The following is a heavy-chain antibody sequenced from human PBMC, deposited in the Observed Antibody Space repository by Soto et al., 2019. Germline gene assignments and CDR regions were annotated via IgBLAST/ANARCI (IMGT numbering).Heavy chain of an antibody. CDR3: ATPNISYPWGL. Sequence: QVQLQESGPGLVKPSETLSLTCTVSGAPITTTKWWAWVRLPPGKGFEWIGELSRGDERSSNPSLDGGFSMARHKSSSPFSVKPTGVTCAGTAICFWATPNISYPWGLWGRGTSVTVSS. CDR2: LSRGDER. V-gene: IGHV4-4*02. CDR1: GAPITTTKW. D-gene: IGHD1-26*01. J-gene: IGHJ2*01.